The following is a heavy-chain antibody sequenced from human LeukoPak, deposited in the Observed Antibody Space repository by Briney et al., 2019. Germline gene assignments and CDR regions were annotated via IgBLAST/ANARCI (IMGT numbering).Heavy chain of an antibody. V-gene: IGHV3-23*01. CDR2: ISGSGGST. CDR3: AKEAYYYDSSGYYYDD. Sequence: SGGSLRLSCAASGFTFSSYAMSWVRQAPGKGLEWVSAISGSGGSTYYADSVKGRFTISRDNSKNTLYLQMNSLRAEDTAVYYCAKEAYYYDSSGYYYDDWGQGTLVTVSS. D-gene: IGHD3-22*01. J-gene: IGHJ4*02. CDR1: GFTFSSYA.